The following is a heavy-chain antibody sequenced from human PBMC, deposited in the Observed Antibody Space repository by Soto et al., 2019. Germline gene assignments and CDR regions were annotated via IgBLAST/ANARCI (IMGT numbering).Heavy chain of an antibody. D-gene: IGHD3-22*01. J-gene: IGHJ5*02. CDR2: IIPIFGTA. CDR1: GGTFGSYA. CDR3: ARRHHYYDSSGYTFDP. Sequence: SVKVSCKASGGTFGSYAISWVRQAPGQGLEWMGGIIPIFGTANYAQKFQGRVTITADESTSTAYMELSSLRSEDTAVYYCARRHHYYDSSGYTFDPWGQGTLVTVSS. V-gene: IGHV1-69*13.